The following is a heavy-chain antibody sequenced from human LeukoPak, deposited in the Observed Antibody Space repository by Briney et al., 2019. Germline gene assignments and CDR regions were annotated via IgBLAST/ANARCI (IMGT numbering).Heavy chain of an antibody. J-gene: IGHJ6*03. CDR2: IIPIYGTA. V-gene: IGHV1-69*13. CDR3: ARVGVLRYFDWLFQSYYYYMDV. D-gene: IGHD3-9*01. CDR1: GGTFSSYA. Sequence: GASVKVSCKASGGTFSSYAISWVRQAPGQGLEWMGGIIPIYGTANYAQKFQGRVTITADESTSTAYMELSSLRSEDTAVYCCARVGVLRYFDWLFQSYYYYMDVWGKGTTVTISS.